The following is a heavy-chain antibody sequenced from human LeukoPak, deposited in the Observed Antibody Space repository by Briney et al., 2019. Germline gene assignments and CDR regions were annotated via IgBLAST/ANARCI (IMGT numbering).Heavy chain of an antibody. V-gene: IGHV1-69*04. CDR2: IIPIFGIA. CDR1: GGTFSSYA. Sequence: SVKVSCKASGGTFSSYAISWVRQAPGQGLEWMGRIIPIFGIANYAQKFQGRVTITADKSTSTAYMELSSLRSEDTAVYYCASKPYCSSTSCWHGMDVWGQGTTVTVPS. CDR3: ASKPYCSSTSCWHGMDV. D-gene: IGHD2-2*01. J-gene: IGHJ6*02.